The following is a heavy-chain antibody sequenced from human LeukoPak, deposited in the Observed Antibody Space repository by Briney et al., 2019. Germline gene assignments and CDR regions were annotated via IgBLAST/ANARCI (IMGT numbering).Heavy chain of an antibody. CDR1: GGSISSGGYY. CDR2: IYYSGST. Sequence: PSETLSLTCTVSGGSISSGGYYWSWIRQHPGKGLEWIGYIYYSGSTYYNPSLKSRVTISVDTSKNQFSLKLSSVTAADTAVYYCAREYSSGYYYFDYWGQGTLVTVSS. V-gene: IGHV4-31*03. CDR3: AREYSSGYYYFDY. J-gene: IGHJ4*02. D-gene: IGHD3-22*01.